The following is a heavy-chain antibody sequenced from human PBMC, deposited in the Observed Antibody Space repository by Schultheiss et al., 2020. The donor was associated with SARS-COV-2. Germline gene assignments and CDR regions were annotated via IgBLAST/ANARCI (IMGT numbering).Heavy chain of an antibody. Sequence: SETLSLTCTVSGGSISSGGYYWSWIRQHPGKGLEWIGYIYYSGSTYYNPSLKSLVTISVDTSKNQFSLKLSSVTAADTAVYYCARDRGPQTYYDYVWGSYRYVPQGDYFDYWGQGTLVTVSS. CDR3: ARDRGPQTYYDYVWGSYRYVPQGDYFDY. CDR1: GGSISSGGYY. V-gene: IGHV4-31*01. CDR2: IYYSGST. J-gene: IGHJ4*02. D-gene: IGHD3-16*02.